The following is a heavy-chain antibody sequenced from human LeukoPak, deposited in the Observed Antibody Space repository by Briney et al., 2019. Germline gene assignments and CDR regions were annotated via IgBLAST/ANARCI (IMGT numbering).Heavy chain of an antibody. CDR3: ALVPMTTVTTIPNY. CDR1: GFTFSNYG. J-gene: IGHJ4*02. D-gene: IGHD4-17*01. CDR2: ISYDGSYK. V-gene: IGHV3-30*03. Sequence: PGRSLRLSCAASGFTFSNYGMHWVRQAPGKGLEWVAFISYDGSYKYYADSVKGRFTISRDNSKNTLYLQMNSLKTEDTAVYYCALVPMTTVTTIPNYWGQGTLVTVSS.